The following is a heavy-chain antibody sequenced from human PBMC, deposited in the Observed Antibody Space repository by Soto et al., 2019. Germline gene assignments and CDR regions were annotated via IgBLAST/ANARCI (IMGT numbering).Heavy chain of an antibody. CDR2: ISSSSSYI. V-gene: IGHV3-21*01. D-gene: IGHD3-3*01. Sequence: PGGSLRLSCTASGFSFSMYSMNWVRQAPGKGLEWVSSISSSSSYIYYADSVKGRFTISRDNAKNSLYLQMNSLRAEDTAVYYCARDPVAAFTTYYDFWSGSASRYYFDYWGQGTLVTVSS. CDR1: GFSFSMYS. CDR3: ARDPVAAFTTYYDFWSGSASRYYFDY. J-gene: IGHJ4*02.